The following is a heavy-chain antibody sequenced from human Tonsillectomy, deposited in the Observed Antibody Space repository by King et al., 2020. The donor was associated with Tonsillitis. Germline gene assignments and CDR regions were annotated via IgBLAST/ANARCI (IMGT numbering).Heavy chain of an antibody. CDR2: IYYSGST. CDR3: AGQGDYHGAFDI. V-gene: IGHV4-39*01. CDR1: VGSITSPSYY. J-gene: IGHJ3*02. Sequence: QLQESGPGLVKPSETLSLTCTVSVGSITSPSYYWGWIRQPPGKVLEWIGSIYYSGSTYYNPSLKSRVTISVDTSKNQFSLKLSSVTAADTAVYYCAGQGDYHGAFDIWGQGTMVTVSS. D-gene: IGHD4-17*01.